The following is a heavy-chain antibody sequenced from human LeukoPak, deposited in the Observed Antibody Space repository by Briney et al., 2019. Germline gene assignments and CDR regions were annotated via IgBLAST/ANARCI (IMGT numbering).Heavy chain of an antibody. CDR2: IYYSGST. Sequence: SETLSLTCTVSGGSISSSSYYWGWIRQPPGKGLEWIGSIYYSGSTYYNPSLKSRATISVDTSKNQFSLKLSSVTAADTAVYYCARVGSGNYGAFDIWGQGTMVTVSS. D-gene: IGHD1-7*01. J-gene: IGHJ3*02. V-gene: IGHV4-39*07. CDR1: GGSISSSSYY. CDR3: ARVGSGNYGAFDI.